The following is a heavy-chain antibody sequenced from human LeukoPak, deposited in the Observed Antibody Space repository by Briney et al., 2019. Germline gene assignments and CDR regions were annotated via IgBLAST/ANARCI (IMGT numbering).Heavy chain of an antibody. CDR3: ASGDDDSSGYYYSFGY. CDR2: ISSSGRII. D-gene: IGHD3-22*01. J-gene: IGHJ4*02. V-gene: IGHV3-48*03. CDR1: EFTFSSYE. Sequence: GGSLRLSCAASEFTFSSYEMNWVRQAPGKGLEWVSYISSSGRIISYADSVKGRFTISRDNAKKSLNLQMNSLRAEDTAIYYCASGDDDSSGYYYSFGYWGQGTLVTVSS.